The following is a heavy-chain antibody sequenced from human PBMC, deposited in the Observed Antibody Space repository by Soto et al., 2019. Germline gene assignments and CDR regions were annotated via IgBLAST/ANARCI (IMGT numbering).Heavy chain of an antibody. V-gene: IGHV3-66*04. D-gene: IGHD5-18*01. CDR1: GVTVSSNY. J-gene: IGHJ4*02. CDR3: ARHGYYYGGGYFDY. Sequence: GGSLRLSCAASGVTVSSNYMSWVRQAPGKGLEWVSVIYSGGSTYYADSVKGRFTISRDNSKNTLYLQMNCLRAEDTAVYYCARHGYYYGGGYFDYWGQGTLVTVSS. CDR2: IYSGGST.